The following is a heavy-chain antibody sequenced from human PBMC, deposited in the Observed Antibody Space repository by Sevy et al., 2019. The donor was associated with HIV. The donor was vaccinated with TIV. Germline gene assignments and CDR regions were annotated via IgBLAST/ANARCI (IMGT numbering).Heavy chain of an antibody. Sequence: GGSLRLSCAASGFTLSSHWMFWVRQGPGKGLVWVSHINSHGTITNYAYSVRGRFTISRDNAKNTVYLQMDSLRAEDTAFYYCARGQVLRFFDWPTYGLDVWGQGTTVTVSS. V-gene: IGHV3-74*01. D-gene: IGHD3-3*01. CDR2: INSHGTIT. J-gene: IGHJ6*02. CDR3: ARGQVLRFFDWPTYGLDV. CDR1: GFTLSSHW.